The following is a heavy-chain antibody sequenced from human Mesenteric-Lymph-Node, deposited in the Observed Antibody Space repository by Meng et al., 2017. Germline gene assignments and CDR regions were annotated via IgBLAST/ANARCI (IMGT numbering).Heavy chain of an antibody. J-gene: IGHJ6*02. CDR3: ASRRAVVWPYGMDV. D-gene: IGHD2-21*01. V-gene: IGHV4-4*07. CDR2: IYTSGST. Sequence: SETLSLTCTVSGGSISSYYWSWIRQPAGKGLEWIGRIYTSGSTNYNPSLKSRVTMSVDTSKNQFSLKLSSVTAADTAVYYCASRRAVVWPYGMDVWGQGTTVTVSS. CDR1: GGSISSYY.